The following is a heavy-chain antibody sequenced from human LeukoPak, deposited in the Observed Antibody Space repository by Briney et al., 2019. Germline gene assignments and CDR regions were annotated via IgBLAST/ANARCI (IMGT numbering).Heavy chain of an antibody. V-gene: IGHV1-69*04. CDR1: GGTFSSYA. CDR2: IIPILGIA. D-gene: IGHD3-10*01. J-gene: IGHJ4*02. CDR3: ARESYYGSGKY. Sequence: SVKVSWKASGGTFSSYAISWVRQAPGQGLEWMGRIIPILGIANYAQKFQGRVTITADKSTSTAYMELSSLRSEDTAVYYCARESYYGSGKYWGQGTLVTVSS.